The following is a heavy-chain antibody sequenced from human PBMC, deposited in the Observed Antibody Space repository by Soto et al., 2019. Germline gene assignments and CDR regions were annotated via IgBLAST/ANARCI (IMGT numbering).Heavy chain of an antibody. D-gene: IGHD3-10*01. V-gene: IGHV2-5*02. Sequence: QITLKESGPTLVKPTQTLTLTCTFSGFSLNTNGVAVGWIRQPPGKALEWLALIYWDDDKRYSPSLKRRLTISKYTSNTPVVLTMTTIDPVDTATDYGAHRPGSGRLYFDSWGHGTLVTVSS. J-gene: IGHJ4*01. CDR2: IYWDDDK. CDR1: GFSLNTNGVA. CDR3: AHRPGSGRLYFDS.